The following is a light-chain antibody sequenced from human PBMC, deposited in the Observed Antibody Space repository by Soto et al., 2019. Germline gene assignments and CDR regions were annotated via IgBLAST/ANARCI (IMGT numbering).Light chain of an antibody. CDR2: EVS. V-gene: IGLV2-23*02. CDR1: SSDVGSYNF. J-gene: IGLJ2*01. CDR3: CSRASGYSGV. Sequence: QSVLTQPASVSGSPGQSITISCTGTSSDVGSYNFVSWYQQYPNKAPKLMISEVSQRPSGVSNRFSASKSGNTASLTISGLQAEDEADYYCCSRASGYSGVFGGGTKLTVL.